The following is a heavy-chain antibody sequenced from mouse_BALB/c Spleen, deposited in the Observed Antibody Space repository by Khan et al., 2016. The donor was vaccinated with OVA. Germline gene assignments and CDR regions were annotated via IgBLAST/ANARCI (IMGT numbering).Heavy chain of an antibody. CDR1: GYSITSNYA. D-gene: IGHD1-1*01. CDR3: ARGNYYGYALDY. V-gene: IGHV3-2*02. J-gene: IGHJ4*01. Sequence: VQLVETGPGLVKPSQSLSLTCTVNGYSITSNYAWNWIRQFPGNKLEWMGYISYSGSTNYNPSLKSRLSITRDTSKNQFFLLLHSVTTEDSATYYCARGNYYGYALDYWGQGTSVTVSS. CDR2: ISYSGST.